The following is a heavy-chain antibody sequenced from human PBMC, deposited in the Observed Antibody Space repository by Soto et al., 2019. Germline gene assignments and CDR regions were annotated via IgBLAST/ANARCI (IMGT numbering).Heavy chain of an antibody. CDR1: GFSLSTSGVY. D-gene: IGHD3-10*01. V-gene: IGHV2-5*02. J-gene: IGHJ4*02. CDR3: PHIGSAHHPGDY. Sequence: SGPTLVNPTQTLTLTCTFSGFSLSTSGVYVGWIRQPPVKALEWLAVIYWDDDKRYSPSLKSRLTITRDTSKNQVVLTMTNMDPVDTATYYCPHIGSAHHPGDYWGQGTLVTVSS. CDR2: IYWDDDK.